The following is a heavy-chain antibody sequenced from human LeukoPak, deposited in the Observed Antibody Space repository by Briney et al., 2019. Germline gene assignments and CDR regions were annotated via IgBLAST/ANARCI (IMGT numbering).Heavy chain of an antibody. CDR3: AKVAGYSYGYFDY. J-gene: IGHJ4*02. Sequence: PGRSLRLSCAASGFTFDDYAMHWVRQAPGKGLEWVSGISWNSGSIDYADSVKGRFTISRDNAKNSLYLQMNSLRTEDTALYYCAKVAGYSYGYFDYWGQGTLVTVSS. CDR1: GFTFDDYA. CDR2: ISWNSGSI. D-gene: IGHD5-18*01. V-gene: IGHV3-9*01.